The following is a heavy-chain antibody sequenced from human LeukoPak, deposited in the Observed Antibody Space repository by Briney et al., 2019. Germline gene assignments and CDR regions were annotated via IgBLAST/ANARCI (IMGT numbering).Heavy chain of an antibody. CDR2: IKSKTDGGTT. J-gene: IGHJ1*01. D-gene: IGHD3-22*01. Sequence: GGSLRLSCAASGSTFSNAWMSWVRQAPGKGLEWVGRIKSKTDGGTTDYAAPVKGRFTISRDDSKNTLYLQMNSLKTEDTAVYYCTTDKGYYYDSSGYEPGYFQHWGQGTLVTVSS. CDR3: TTDKGYYYDSSGYEPGYFQH. V-gene: IGHV3-15*01. CDR1: GSTFSNAW.